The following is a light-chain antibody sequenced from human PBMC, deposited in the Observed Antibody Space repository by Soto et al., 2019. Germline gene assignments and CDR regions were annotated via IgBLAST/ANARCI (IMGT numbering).Light chain of an antibody. Sequence: EIVLTQSPATLSSSPGERATLSCRASQTVGVRLAWYQHKPGQAPRLIIYEASNRAAGIPARFSGSGSGTDFTLTISRLEPEDFAVYYCQQYGSSGTFGQGTKVDNK. CDR2: EAS. V-gene: IGKV3-20*01. CDR1: QTVGVR. CDR3: QQYGSSGT. J-gene: IGKJ1*01.